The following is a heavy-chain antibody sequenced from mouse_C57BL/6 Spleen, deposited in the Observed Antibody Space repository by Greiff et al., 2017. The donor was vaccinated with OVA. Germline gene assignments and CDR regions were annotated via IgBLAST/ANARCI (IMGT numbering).Heavy chain of an antibody. CDR3: ATYYSNYEFAY. D-gene: IGHD2-5*01. CDR2: ISNLAYSI. Sequence: EVKLVESGGGLVQPGGSLKLSCAASGFTFSDYGMAWVRQAPRKGPEWVAFISNLAYSIYYADTVTGRFTISRENAKNTLYLEMSSLRSEDTAMYYCATYYSNYEFAYWGQGTLVTVSA. J-gene: IGHJ3*01. CDR1: GFTFSDYG. V-gene: IGHV5-15*01.